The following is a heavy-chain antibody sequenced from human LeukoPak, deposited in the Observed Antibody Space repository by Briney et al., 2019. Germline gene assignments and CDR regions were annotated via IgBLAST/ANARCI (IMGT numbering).Heavy chain of an antibody. J-gene: IGHJ4*02. CDR1: GGSISSSSYY. Sequence: PSETLSLTCTVSGGSISSSSYYWGWIRQPPGKGLEWIGRIYTSGSTNYNPSLKSRVTMSVDTSKNQFSLKLSSVTTADTAVYYCAREGASGWYEHRYDYWGQGTLVTVSS. CDR2: IYTSGST. D-gene: IGHD6-19*01. CDR3: AREGASGWYEHRYDY. V-gene: IGHV4-39*07.